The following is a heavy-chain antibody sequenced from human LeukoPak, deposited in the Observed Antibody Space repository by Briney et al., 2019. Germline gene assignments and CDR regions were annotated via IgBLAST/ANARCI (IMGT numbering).Heavy chain of an antibody. CDR1: GFIFIRSA. V-gene: IGHV3-23*01. CDR3: AKRLVTLTYGVDV. J-gene: IGHJ6*02. Sequence: GGSLRLSCAASGFIFIRSAMTWVRHTPGKGLEWVSTITGSGEITYCADSVKGRFTISRDNSKNTLYLQMNSLRADDTAVYYCAKRLVTLTYGVDVWGQGTTVTVSS. D-gene: IGHD4-23*01. CDR2: ITGSGEIT.